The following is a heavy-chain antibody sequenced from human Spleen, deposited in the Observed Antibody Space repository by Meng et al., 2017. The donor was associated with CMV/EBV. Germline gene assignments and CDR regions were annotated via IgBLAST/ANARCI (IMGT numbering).Heavy chain of an antibody. Sequence: SCKASGYNFSRYDINLVRQATGQGLEWMGWMNPNRGNTRYAQKFQGRVTMTRNTSISTAYMELSSLRSEDTAVYYCTRVRVWGRFDPWGQGTLVTVSS. D-gene: IGHD6-6*01. V-gene: IGHV1-8*01. J-gene: IGHJ5*02. CDR2: MNPNRGNT. CDR1: GYNFSRYD. CDR3: TRVRVWGRFDP.